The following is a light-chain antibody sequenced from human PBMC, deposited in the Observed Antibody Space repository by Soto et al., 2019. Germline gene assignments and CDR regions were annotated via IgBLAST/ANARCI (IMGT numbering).Light chain of an antibody. J-gene: IGLJ1*01. Sequence: QSALTQPPSVSGSPGQSVTISCTGTSSDVGSYNSVSWYQQPPGTAPKLMIYDVSNRPSGVPDRFSGSKSGNTASLTISGLQAEDEGDYYCSSYTSSSTYVFGTGTKLTVL. CDR2: DVS. V-gene: IGLV2-18*02. CDR3: SSYTSSSTYV. CDR1: SSDVGSYNS.